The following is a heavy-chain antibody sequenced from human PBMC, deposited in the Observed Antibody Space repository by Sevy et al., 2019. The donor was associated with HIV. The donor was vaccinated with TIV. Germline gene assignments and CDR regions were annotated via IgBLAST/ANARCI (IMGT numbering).Heavy chain of an antibody. CDR3: AREAKIPSGREGMDV. V-gene: IGHV1-69*13. CDR2: IIPIFGTA. Sequence: ASVKVSCKASGCTFSSYAIRWVRQAPGQGLEWMGGIIPIFGTANYEQKFQGRVTITADESTSTAYMELSSLRSEDTAVYYCAREAKIPSGREGMDVWGQGTTVTVSS. J-gene: IGHJ6*02. CDR1: GCTFSSYA. D-gene: IGHD3-10*01.